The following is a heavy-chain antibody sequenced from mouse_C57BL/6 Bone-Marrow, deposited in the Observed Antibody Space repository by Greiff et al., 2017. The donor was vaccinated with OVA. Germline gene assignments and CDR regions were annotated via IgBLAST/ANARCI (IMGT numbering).Heavy chain of an antibody. Sequence: DVQLQESGPGLVKPSQSLSLTCSVTGYSITSGYYWNWIRQFPGNKLEWMGYISYDGSNNYNPSLKNRISITRDTSKNQFFLKLNSVTTEDTATYYCARGNIYYPHWYFDVWGTGTTVTVSS. J-gene: IGHJ1*03. CDR2: ISYDGSN. CDR1: GYSITSGYY. V-gene: IGHV3-6*01. CDR3: ARGNIYYPHWYFDV. D-gene: IGHD1-1*01.